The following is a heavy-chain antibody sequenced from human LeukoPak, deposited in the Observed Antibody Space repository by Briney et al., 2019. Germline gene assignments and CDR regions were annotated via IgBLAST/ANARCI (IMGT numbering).Heavy chain of an antibody. CDR2: IRSKAYGGTT. Sequence: GGSLRLSCAASGFTFGDYAMSWVRQAPGKGLEWVGFIRSKAYGGTTEYAASVKGRFTISRDDSKSIAYLQMNSLKTEDTAVYYCTRATTGLTGTTSYQPNMYYFDYWGQGTLVTVSS. D-gene: IGHD1-7*01. CDR1: GFTFGDYA. V-gene: IGHV3-49*04. CDR3: TRATTGLTGTTSYQPNMYYFDY. J-gene: IGHJ4*02.